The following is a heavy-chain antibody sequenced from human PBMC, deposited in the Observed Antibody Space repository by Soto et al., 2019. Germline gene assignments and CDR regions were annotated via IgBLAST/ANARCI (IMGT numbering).Heavy chain of an antibody. CDR3: ARRWGRTFDY. Sequence: ASETLSLTCTFSGGSISSYYWSWIRQPPGKGLEWIGYIYYSGSTNYNPSLKSRVTISVDTSKNQFSLKLSSVTAADTAMYYCARRWGRTFDYWGQGTLVTVS. D-gene: IGHD7-27*01. V-gene: IGHV4-59*08. CDR2: IYYSGST. J-gene: IGHJ4*02. CDR1: GGSISSYY.